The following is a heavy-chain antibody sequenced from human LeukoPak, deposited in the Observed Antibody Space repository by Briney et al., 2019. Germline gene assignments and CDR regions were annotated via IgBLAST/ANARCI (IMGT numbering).Heavy chain of an antibody. Sequence: GGSLRLSCAASGFTFSSYGMNWVRQTPGKGLEWVSAISGSGGSTYYADSVKGRFTISRDNSKNTLFLQMNSLRAEDTAVYYCAKESPDGPFGYWGQGTLVTASS. CDR1: GFTFSSYG. CDR2: ISGSGGST. D-gene: IGHD5-24*01. J-gene: IGHJ4*02. V-gene: IGHV3-23*01. CDR3: AKESPDGPFGY.